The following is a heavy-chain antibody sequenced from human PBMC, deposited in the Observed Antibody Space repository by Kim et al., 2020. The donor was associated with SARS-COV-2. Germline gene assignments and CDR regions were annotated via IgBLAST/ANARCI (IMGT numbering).Heavy chain of an antibody. J-gene: IGHJ4*02. CDR1: GGSISSGGYY. D-gene: IGHD6-13*01. CDR2: IYYSGST. CDR3: ASYKSSSWFSLFDY. V-gene: IGHV4-31*03. Sequence: SETLSLTCTVSGGSISSGGYYWSWIRQHPGKGLEWIGYIYYSGSTYYNPSLKSRVTISVDTSKNQFSLKLSSVTAADTAVYYCASYKSSSWFSLFDYWGQGTLVTVSS.